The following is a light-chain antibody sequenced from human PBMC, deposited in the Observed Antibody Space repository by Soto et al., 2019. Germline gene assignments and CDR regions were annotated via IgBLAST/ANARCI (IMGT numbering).Light chain of an antibody. CDR1: STDVGASKY. J-gene: IGLJ2*01. CDR3: SSYAGTSNIAP. CDR2: EVT. V-gene: IGLV2-8*01. Sequence: QSVLTQPPSASGSPGQSVTISCTGTSTDVGASKYVSWYQQFPGKAPNLILYEVTKRPSGVPGRFSGSKSGNTASLTVSGLQAEDEAEYYCSSYAGTSNIAPFGGGTKVTVL.